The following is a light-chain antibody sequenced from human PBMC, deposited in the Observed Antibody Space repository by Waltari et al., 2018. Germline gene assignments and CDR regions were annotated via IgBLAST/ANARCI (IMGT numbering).Light chain of an antibody. Sequence: DVQMTPSPSSLSASVGDRVTIPCRASRDIDNYLNWYQQKPGEAPKLLIYDASNLQTGVTSRFSGSGSGTEFIFTISSLQPEDLATYYCQEYSSFPPGFSFGPGT. CDR2: DAS. CDR1: RDIDNY. J-gene: IGKJ3*01. V-gene: IGKV1-33*01. CDR3: QEYSSFPPGFS.